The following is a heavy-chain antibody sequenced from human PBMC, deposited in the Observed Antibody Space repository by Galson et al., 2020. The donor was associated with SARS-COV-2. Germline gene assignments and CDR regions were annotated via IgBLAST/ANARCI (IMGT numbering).Heavy chain of an antibody. CDR1: GFSLTDSRVA. Sequence: SGPTLVKPTETLTLTCAVSGFSLTDSRVAVSWIRQPPGKALEWLAHIFSNDEKSYSTSLKSRLTISKDISKSHVVLSMTNMDPADTATYFCARAIHYYDSSGHYYRFDYWGQGTLVPVTS. D-gene: IGHD3-22*01. V-gene: IGHV2-26*01. CDR3: ARAIHYYDSSGHYYRFDY. CDR2: IFSNDEK. J-gene: IGHJ4*02.